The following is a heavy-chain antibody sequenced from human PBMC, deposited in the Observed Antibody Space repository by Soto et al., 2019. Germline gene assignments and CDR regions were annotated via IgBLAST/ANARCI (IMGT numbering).Heavy chain of an antibody. J-gene: IGHJ6*02. Sequence: ASVKVSCKASGYTFTGYYIIWVRQAPGQGLEWVGWIDPNSGGSNYAQKFQGRVTMTRDTSISTVYMELSSLRSDDTAVYYCAKSGPEIRGAFYGMDVWGQGTTVTVSS. CDR3: AKSGPEIRGAFYGMDV. V-gene: IGHV1-2*02. CDR2: IDPNSGGS. CDR1: GYTFTGYY. D-gene: IGHD3-10*01.